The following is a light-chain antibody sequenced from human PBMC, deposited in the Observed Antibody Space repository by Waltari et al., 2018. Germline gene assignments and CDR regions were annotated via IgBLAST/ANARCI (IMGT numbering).Light chain of an antibody. V-gene: IGLV2-14*01. Sequence: QSALTQPASVSGSPGQSITISCTGTSSYVGVYNYVSWYQQHPGKAPKLMIYDVSKRPSGVSNRFSGSKSGNTASLTISGLQAEDEADYYCSSYTSSSPLVFGGGTKLTVL. CDR2: DVS. CDR3: SSYTSSSPLV. J-gene: IGLJ2*01. CDR1: SSYVGVYNY.